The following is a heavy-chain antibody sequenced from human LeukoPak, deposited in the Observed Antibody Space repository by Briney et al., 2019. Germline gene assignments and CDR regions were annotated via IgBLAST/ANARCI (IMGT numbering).Heavy chain of an antibody. CDR1: GGTFSSYA. CDR3: ARDSPADTIVVVPAAI. D-gene: IGHD2-2*01. CDR2: VSPIFGTA. J-gene: IGHJ3*02. V-gene: IGHV1-69*05. Sequence: SVKVSCKASGGTFSSYAISWVRQAPGQGLEWMGGVSPIFGTANYAQKFQGRVTITTDESTSTAYMELSSLRSEDTAVYYCARDSPADTIVVVPAAIWGQGTMVTVSS.